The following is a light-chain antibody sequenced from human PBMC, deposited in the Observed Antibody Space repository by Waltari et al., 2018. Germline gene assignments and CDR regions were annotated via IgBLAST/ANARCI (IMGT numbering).Light chain of an antibody. J-gene: IGLJ2*01. CDR3: SSPSTNNVVV. CDR2: DVN. V-gene: IGLV2-14*01. Sequence: QSALTQPASVSASPGQSLTISCTGTSGDIGGSDFVSWYQHHPGRAPKVLIFDVNHRPSGISDRFSGSKSGNTASLTISGLQAEDDADYYCSSPSTNNVVVFGGGTKVTVL. CDR1: SGDIGGSDF.